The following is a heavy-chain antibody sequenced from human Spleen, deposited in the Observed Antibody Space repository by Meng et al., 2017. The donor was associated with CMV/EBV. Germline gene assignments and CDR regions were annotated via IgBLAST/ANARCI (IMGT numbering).Heavy chain of an antibody. CDR2: TYYRSKWYN. V-gene: IGHV6-1*01. J-gene: IGHJ4*01. CDR1: VSSNSAA. Sequence: VSSNSAAWNWMMQSPSRGLEWLGRTYYRSKWYNDYAISVKSRITINPDTSTNQFSLQLSSVTPEDTAIYYCARWARDDSSGYGFDYWGHGTLVTVSS. CDR3: ARWARDDSSGYGFDY. D-gene: IGHD3-22*01.